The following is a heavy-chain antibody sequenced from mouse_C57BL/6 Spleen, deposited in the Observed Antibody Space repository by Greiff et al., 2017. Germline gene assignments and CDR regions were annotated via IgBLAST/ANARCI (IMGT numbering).Heavy chain of an antibody. CDR2: IDPSDSYT. V-gene: IGHV1-50*01. J-gene: IGHJ2*01. D-gene: IGHD1-1*01. CDR1: GYTFTSYW. CDR3: ARRVTTVVARNYFDY. Sequence: VQLQQPGAELVKPGASVKLSCKASGYTFTSYWMQWVKQRPGQGLEWIGEIDPSDSYTNYNQKFKGKATLTVDTSSSPAYMQLSSLTSEDSAVYYCARRVTTVVARNYFDYWGQGTTLTVSS.